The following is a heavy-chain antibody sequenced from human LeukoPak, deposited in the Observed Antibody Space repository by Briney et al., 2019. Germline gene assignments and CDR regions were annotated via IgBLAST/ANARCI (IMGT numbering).Heavy chain of an antibody. Sequence: SQTLSLTCTVFGGSISSGGYYWSWIRQHPGKGLEWIGYIYYSGSTYYNPSLKSRVTISVDTSKNQFSLKLSSVTAADTAVYYCAREGYYGSGSYWYYFDYWGQGTLVTVSS. D-gene: IGHD3-10*01. CDR3: AREGYYGSGSYWYYFDY. V-gene: IGHV4-31*03. CDR2: IYYSGST. CDR1: GGSISSGGYY. J-gene: IGHJ4*02.